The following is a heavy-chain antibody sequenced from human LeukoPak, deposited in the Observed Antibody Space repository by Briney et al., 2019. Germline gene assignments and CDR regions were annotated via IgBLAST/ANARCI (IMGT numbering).Heavy chain of an antibody. J-gene: IGHJ5*02. V-gene: IGHV7-4-1*02. CDR3: ARGGYIVVVPAAMSGRYNWFDP. D-gene: IGHD2-2*01. CDR1: GYTFTSYA. Sequence: GASVKVSCKASGYTFTSYAMNWVRQAPGQGLEWMGWINTNTGNPTYAQGFTGRFVFSLDTSVSTAYLQISSLKAEDTAVYYCARGGYIVVVPAAMSGRYNWFDPWGQGTLVTVSS. CDR2: INTNTGNP.